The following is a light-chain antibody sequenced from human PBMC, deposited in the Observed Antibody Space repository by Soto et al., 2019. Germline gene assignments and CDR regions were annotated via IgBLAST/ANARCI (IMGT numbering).Light chain of an antibody. CDR2: GAS. CDR1: QSVSNSY. Sequence: EIVLTQSPGTLSLSPGERATLSCRASQSVSNSYLTWNQQKPGQAPRLLIYGASIRATGIPDRFSGSGSGTDFTLTISRLEPEDFAVYYCQQYGSSPNLTFGGG. V-gene: IGKV3-20*01. J-gene: IGKJ4*01. CDR3: QQYGSSPNLT.